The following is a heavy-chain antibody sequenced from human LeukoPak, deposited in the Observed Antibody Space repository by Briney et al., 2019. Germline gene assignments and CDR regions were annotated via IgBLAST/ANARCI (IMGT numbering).Heavy chain of an antibody. CDR3: ARDPVYYDSSGYNDAFDI. V-gene: IGHV1-2*06. CDR2: INPNSGGT. D-gene: IGHD3-22*01. CDR1: GYTFTGYY. J-gene: IGHJ3*02. Sequence: ASVKVSCKASGYTFTGYYMHWVRQAPGQGLEWMGRINPNSGGTNYAQKFQGRVTMTRDTSNSTAHMELSRLRSDDTAVYYCARDPVYYDSSGYNDAFDIWGQGTMVTVSS.